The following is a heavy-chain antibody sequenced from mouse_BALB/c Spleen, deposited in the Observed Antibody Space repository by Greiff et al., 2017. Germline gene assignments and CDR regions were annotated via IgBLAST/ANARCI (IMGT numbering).Heavy chain of an antibody. CDR2: IDPENGNT. V-gene: IGHV14-1*02. Sequence: EVQLQQSGAELVRPGALVKLSCKASGFNIKDYYMHWVKQRPEQGLEWIGWIDPENGNTIYDPKFQGKASITADTSSNTAYLQLSSLTSEDTAVYYCARGSGNYGYFDVWGAGTTVTVSS. J-gene: IGHJ1*01. D-gene: IGHD1-3*01. CDR1: GFNIKDYY. CDR3: ARGSGNYGYFDV.